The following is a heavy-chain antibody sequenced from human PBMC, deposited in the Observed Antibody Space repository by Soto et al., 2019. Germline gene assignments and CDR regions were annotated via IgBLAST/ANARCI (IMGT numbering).Heavy chain of an antibody. D-gene: IGHD2-8*01. CDR3: ARDPQLFPLRRYYYCCIDF. CDR1: GDSVSSNSAA. J-gene: IGHJ6*02. Sequence: PSQTLSLTCAMSGDSVSSNSAAWNWIRQCPSRGLEWLGRTYYRSKWYNDYAVSVKSRITINPDTSKNQFSLQLNSVTPEDTAVYYSARDPQLFPLRRYYYCCIDFWGQGTMVTVSS. CDR2: TYYRSKWYN. V-gene: IGHV6-1*01.